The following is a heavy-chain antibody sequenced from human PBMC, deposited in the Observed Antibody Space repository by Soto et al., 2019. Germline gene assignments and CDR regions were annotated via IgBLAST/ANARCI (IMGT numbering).Heavy chain of an antibody. CDR1: GYDFFAYW. V-gene: IGHV5-51*01. J-gene: IGHJ5*02. D-gene: IGHD2-15*01. CDR2: IHPGDSDT. Sequence: GESLKISCKGSGYDFFAYWIVWLRQMPGKGLECMGFIHPGDSDTTYSPSLRGQVTISADKSIDTAYLQWRSLKASDTAMYYCARLSTRWFDPWGQGTLVTVS. CDR3: ARLSTRWFDP.